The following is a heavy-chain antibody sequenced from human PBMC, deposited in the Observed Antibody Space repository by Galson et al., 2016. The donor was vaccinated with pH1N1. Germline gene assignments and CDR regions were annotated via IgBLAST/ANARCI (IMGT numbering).Heavy chain of an antibody. D-gene: IGHD3-3*01. CDR2: INTDTGNP. V-gene: IGHV7-4-1*02. Sequence: SVKVSCKASGYTFTHYAVNWVRQAPGQGLEWMGWINTDTGNPTHAQDFTGRFVFSLDTSVNTTYLQINSLKVEDTAVYYCGREGLSGVATDFWGQGTLVTVSS. J-gene: IGHJ4*02. CDR1: GYTFTHYA. CDR3: GREGLSGVATDF.